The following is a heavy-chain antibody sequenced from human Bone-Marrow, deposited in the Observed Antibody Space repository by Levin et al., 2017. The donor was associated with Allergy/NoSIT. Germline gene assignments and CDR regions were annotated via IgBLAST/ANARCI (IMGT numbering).Heavy chain of an antibody. CDR3: AKDSKIFGIVTIYYFDY. D-gene: IGHD3-3*01. CDR1: GFTFSNYG. CDR2: ISYDATNK. J-gene: IGHJ4*02. Sequence: SCAASGFTFSNYGMHWVRQAPGKGLEWVATISYDATNKNYADSVKGRFTISRDNSKNTLYLQMNNLRPEDTAVYYCAKDSKIFGIVTIYYFDYWGQGTPLTVSS. V-gene: IGHV3-30*18.